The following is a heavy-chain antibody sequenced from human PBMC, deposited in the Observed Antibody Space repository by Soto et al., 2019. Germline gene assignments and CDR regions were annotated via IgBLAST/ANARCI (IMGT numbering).Heavy chain of an antibody. CDR1: GFTFSSYA. CDR3: AKDLASGIAAAGTYYFDY. D-gene: IGHD6-13*01. CDR2: ISGSGGST. Sequence: GGSLRLSCAASGFTFSSYAMSWVRQAPGKGLEWVSAISGSGGSTYYADSVKGRFTISRDNSKNTLYLQMNSLRAEDTAVYYCAKDLASGIAAAGTYYFDYWGQGTQVTVSS. J-gene: IGHJ4*02. V-gene: IGHV3-23*01.